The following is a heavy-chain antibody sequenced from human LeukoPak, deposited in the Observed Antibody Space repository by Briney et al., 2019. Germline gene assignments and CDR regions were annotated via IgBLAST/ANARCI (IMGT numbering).Heavy chain of an antibody. Sequence: PGGSLRLSCAASGFTFSSYAMSWVRQAPGKGLEWVSGIGASGAYIYYSDSVTGRFTISRDNSRNTLYLQMNSLRADDTAVYYCAKGAGDNKYYFDYWGQGSLATVSS. D-gene: IGHD2-21*02. CDR1: GFTFSSYA. CDR3: AKGAGDNKYYFDY. J-gene: IGHJ4*02. V-gene: IGHV3-23*01. CDR2: IGASGAYI.